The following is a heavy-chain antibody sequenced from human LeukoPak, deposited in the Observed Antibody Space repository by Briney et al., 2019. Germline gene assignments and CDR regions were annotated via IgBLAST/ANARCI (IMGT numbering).Heavy chain of an antibody. Sequence: SETLSLTCGVSGYSITNGYYWAWIRQPPGKGLEWIGNIYYSGNTYYNPSPKSRVTISVDTSKNQFSLMLSSVTAADTAVYYCARRYSNYFFDYWGQGTLVTVSS. J-gene: IGHJ4*02. D-gene: IGHD4-11*01. CDR1: GYSITNGYY. V-gene: IGHV4-38-2*01. CDR3: ARRYSNYFFDY. CDR2: IYYSGNT.